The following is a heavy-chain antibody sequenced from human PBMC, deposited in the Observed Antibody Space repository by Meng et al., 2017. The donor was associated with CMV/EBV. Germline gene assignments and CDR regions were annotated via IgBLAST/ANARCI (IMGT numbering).Heavy chain of an antibody. CDR1: GFTFSSYA. CDR3: ARGGHFMVRGFYYYGMDV. Sequence: GESLKISCAASGFTFSSYAMHWVRQAPGKGLEWVAVISYDGSNKYYADSVKGRFTISRDNSKNTLYLQMNSLRAEDTAVYYCARGGHFMVRGFYYYGMDVWGQGTTVTVSS. V-gene: IGHV3-30*04. D-gene: IGHD3-10*01. J-gene: IGHJ6*02. CDR2: ISYDGSNK.